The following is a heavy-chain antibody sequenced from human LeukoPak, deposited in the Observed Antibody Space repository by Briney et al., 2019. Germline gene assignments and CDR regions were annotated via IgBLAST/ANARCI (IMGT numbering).Heavy chain of an antibody. CDR3: ARGYSSGWYLWYFDL. CDR1: GYTFTIYD. Sequence: ASVKVSCKASGYTFTIYDINWVRQATGQGLEWMGWMNPNSGNTGYAQKFQGRVTMTRNTSISTAYMELSSLRSEDTAVYYCARGYSSGWYLWYFDLWGRGTLVTVSS. CDR2: MNPNSGNT. J-gene: IGHJ2*01. D-gene: IGHD6-19*01. V-gene: IGHV1-8*01.